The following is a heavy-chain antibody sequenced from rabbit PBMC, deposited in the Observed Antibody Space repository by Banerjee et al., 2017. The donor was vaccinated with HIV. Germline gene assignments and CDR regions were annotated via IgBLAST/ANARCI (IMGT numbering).Heavy chain of an antibody. CDR1: GFSFSSNYW. Sequence: QQQLEESGGGLVQPEGSLTLTCTASGFSFSSNYWICWVRQAPGKGLELIACIYAGSSGTTYYASWANGRFTISSHNAQNTLYLQLNSLTAADTATYFCVRGLAYASSTNLGGPGTLVTVS. CDR2: IYAGSSGTT. V-gene: IGHV1S45*01. D-gene: IGHD1-1*01. J-gene: IGHJ4*01. CDR3: VRGLAYASSTNL.